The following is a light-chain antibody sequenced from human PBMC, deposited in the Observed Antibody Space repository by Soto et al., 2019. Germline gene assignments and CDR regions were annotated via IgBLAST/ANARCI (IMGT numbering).Light chain of an antibody. J-gene: IGKJ4*01. Sequence: DIVMTQTPLSLSVTPGQPASISCKSSQSLLHSDGKTYLYWYLQNPGQPPQLLIYELSNRFSGGPDRFSGGGSGTDLTLKISRVEAEDVGVYYCMQSIQLPRLTFGGGTKVEI. V-gene: IGKV2D-29*01. CDR2: ELS. CDR3: MQSIQLPRLT. CDR1: QSLLHSDGKTY.